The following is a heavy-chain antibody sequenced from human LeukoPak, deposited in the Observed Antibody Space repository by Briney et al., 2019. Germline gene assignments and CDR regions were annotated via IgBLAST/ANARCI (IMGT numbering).Heavy chain of an antibody. CDR2: ISGSGGST. J-gene: IGHJ3*02. CDR3: AKDLRTSYSIGWRDAFHI. CDR1: GFTFSTYA. V-gene: IGHV3-23*01. D-gene: IGHD6-19*01. Sequence: GGSLRLSCAASGFTFSTYAMSWVRQAPGKGLEWVSAISGSGGSTYYADSVKGRFTISRDNSKNTLYLQMNSLRAEDTAVYYCAKDLRTSYSIGWRDAFHIWGQGTMVTVSS.